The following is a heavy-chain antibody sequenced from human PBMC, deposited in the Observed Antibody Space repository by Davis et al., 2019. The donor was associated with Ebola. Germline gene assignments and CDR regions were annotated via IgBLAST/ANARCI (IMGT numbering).Heavy chain of an antibody. J-gene: IGHJ4*02. CDR2: ISGSGGST. CDR3: AKDRQVGATNYFDY. V-gene: IGHV3-23*01. Sequence: GESLKISCAASGFTFSSYAMSWVRQAPGKGLEWVSAISGSGGSTYYADSVKGRFTISRDNSKNTLYLQMNSLRAEDTAVYSCAKDRQVGATNYFDYWGQGTLVTVSS. CDR1: GFTFSSYA. D-gene: IGHD1-26*01.